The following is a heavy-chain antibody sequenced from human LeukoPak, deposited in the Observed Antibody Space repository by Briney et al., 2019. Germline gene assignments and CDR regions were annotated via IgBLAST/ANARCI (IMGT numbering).Heavy chain of an antibody. CDR2: IKPDGSDT. V-gene: IGHV3-74*01. Sequence: PGGSLRLSCAASGFTFSTYSMHWVRQAPGKGLVWVSYIKPDGSDTTYADSVKGRFTISRDNAKNTLYLQMNSLRAEDTAVYYCARDKDWLLYDYWGQGTLVTVSS. D-gene: IGHD3/OR15-3a*01. CDR3: ARDKDWLLYDY. J-gene: IGHJ4*02. CDR1: GFTFSTYS.